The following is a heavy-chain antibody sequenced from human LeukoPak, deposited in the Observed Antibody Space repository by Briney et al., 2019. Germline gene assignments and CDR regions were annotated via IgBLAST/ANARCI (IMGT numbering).Heavy chain of an antibody. CDR3: ARRVRGVPYYMDV. V-gene: IGHV4-39*01. D-gene: IGHD3-10*01. Sequence: PSETLSLTCTVSGGSISSSSYYWGWIRQPPGKGLEWIGSIYYSGSTYYNPSLKSRVTISVDTSKNQFSLKLGSVTAADTAVYYCARRVRGVPYYMDVWGKGTTVTVSS. CDR1: GGSISSSSYY. CDR2: IYYSGST. J-gene: IGHJ6*03.